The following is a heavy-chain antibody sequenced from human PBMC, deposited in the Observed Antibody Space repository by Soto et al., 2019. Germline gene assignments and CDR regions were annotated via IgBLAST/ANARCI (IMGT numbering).Heavy chain of an antibody. CDR2: ISGSLGSA. CDR3: AKDSRLPGFGLLIHDFDI. D-gene: IGHD3-3*01. V-gene: IGHV3-23*01. J-gene: IGHJ3*02. CDR1: GFTFNDYA. Sequence: GGSLILSCAVSGFTFNDYAMSWVRQAPGKGLEWVSTISGSLGSAYYAASVEGRFTISGDNSNNTLYLQMDSLRVEDTATYYCAKDSRLPGFGLLIHDFDIWGQGTMVTVSS.